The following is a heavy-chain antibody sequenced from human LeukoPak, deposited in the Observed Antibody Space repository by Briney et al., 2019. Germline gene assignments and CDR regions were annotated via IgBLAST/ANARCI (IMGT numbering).Heavy chain of an antibody. CDR2: IYAGGST. V-gene: IGHV3-53*01. J-gene: IGHJ4*02. CDR3: ARVWELSFDY. Sequence: GGSLRRSCSASGFTVSSDHMSWLPQAPGKGLEWVSVIYAGGSTYYADSVKGRFTISRDNFKNTVFLKMNSLRAEDTAVYYCARVWELSFDYWGQGTLVTVSS. D-gene: IGHD1-26*01. CDR1: GFTVSSDH.